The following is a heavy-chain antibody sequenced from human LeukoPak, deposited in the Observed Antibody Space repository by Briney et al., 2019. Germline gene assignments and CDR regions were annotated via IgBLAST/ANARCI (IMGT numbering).Heavy chain of an antibody. CDR3: ARNSSGIHFDY. Sequence: SETLSLTCAVSGYSISNTYYWSWIRQPPGKGLEWIGSIYNSGSTHYNPSLKSRVTISVDTSMNQFSLKLSSVTAADTAVYYCARNSSGIHFDYWGRGTLVTVSS. D-gene: IGHD3-22*01. V-gene: IGHV4-38-2*01. CDR1: GYSISNTYY. CDR2: IYNSGST. J-gene: IGHJ4*02.